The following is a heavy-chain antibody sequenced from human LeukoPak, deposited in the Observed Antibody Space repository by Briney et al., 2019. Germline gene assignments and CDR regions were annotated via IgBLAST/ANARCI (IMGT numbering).Heavy chain of an antibody. CDR2: ISAYNGNT. V-gene: IGHV1-18*01. J-gene: IGHJ4*02. Sequence: ASVKVSCKASGYTFTSYGISWVRQAPGQGLEWMGWISAYNGNTNYAQKLQGRVTMTTDTSTSTAYMELRSLRSDDTAVYYCARVPGYCTNGVCYTEGPATLDCWGQGTLVTVSS. CDR1: GYTFTSYG. D-gene: IGHD2-8*01. CDR3: ARVPGYCTNGVCYTEGPATLDC.